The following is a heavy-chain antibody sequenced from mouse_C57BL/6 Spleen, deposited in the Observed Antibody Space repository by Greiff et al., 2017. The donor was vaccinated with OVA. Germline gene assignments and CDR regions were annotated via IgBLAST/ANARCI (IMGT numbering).Heavy chain of an antibody. CDR1: GYTFTSYW. Sequence: QVQLQQSGAELVKPGASVKMSCKASGYTFTSYWITWVKQRPGQGLEWIGDIYPGSGSTNYNEKFKSKATLTVDTSSSTAYMQLSSLTSEDSAVYYCARRITTVVSNWGQGTTLTVSS. CDR2: IYPGSGST. J-gene: IGHJ2*01. CDR3: ARRITTVVSN. D-gene: IGHD1-1*01. V-gene: IGHV1-55*01.